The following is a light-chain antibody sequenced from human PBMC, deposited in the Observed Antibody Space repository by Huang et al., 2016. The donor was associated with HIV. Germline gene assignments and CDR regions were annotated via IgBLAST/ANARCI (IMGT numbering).Light chain of an antibody. CDR3: QQYNNWPRT. Sequence: ERVLTQSPVTLSVSPGERATISCRASQSVSSHLAWYQQKPGQARRLLIYDAANRASDIPARFSGSGSDIEFTLTITSLQSEDFAVYYCQQYNNWPRTFGQGTKLEIK. CDR2: DAA. CDR1: QSVSSH. V-gene: IGKV3-15*01. J-gene: IGKJ2*01.